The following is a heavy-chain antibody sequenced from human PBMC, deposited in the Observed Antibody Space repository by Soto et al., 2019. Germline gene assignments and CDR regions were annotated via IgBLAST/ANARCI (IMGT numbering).Heavy chain of an antibody. J-gene: IGHJ4*02. Sequence: EVQLLESGGGLVQPGGSLRLSCAASGFTFSAYSMNWVRQAPGKGLEWLSYISGDRAYIYYADSVRGRFTISRDNAENSLYLQMDNLRDEDTAVYYCATQVYTVVTPIDFWGQGTLVSVSS. CDR3: ATQVYTVVTPIDF. CDR1: GFTFSAYS. D-gene: IGHD2-21*02. V-gene: IGHV3-48*02. CDR2: ISGDRAYI.